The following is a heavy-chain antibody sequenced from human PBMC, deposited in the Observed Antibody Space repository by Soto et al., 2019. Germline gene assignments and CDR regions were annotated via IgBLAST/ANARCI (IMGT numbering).Heavy chain of an antibody. CDR2: ISGSGGST. Sequence: EVQLLESGGGLVQPGGSLRLSCAASGFTFSSYAMSWVRQAPGKGLEWVLAISGSGGSTYYADSVKGRFTISRDNSKNTLYLQMNSLRAEDTAVYYCAKDRGNYGDAPSDYWGQGTLVTVSS. J-gene: IGHJ4*02. D-gene: IGHD4-17*01. CDR1: GFTFSSYA. CDR3: AKDRGNYGDAPSDY. V-gene: IGHV3-23*01.